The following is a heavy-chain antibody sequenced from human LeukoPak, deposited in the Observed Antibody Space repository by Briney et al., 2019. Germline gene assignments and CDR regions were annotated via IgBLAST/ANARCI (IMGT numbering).Heavy chain of an antibody. D-gene: IGHD2-15*01. CDR1: GFTFSNAW. J-gene: IGHJ4*02. V-gene: IGHV3-15*01. CDR2: IKSKTDGGTT. CDR3: TTESPYCSGGSCYSWDY. Sequence: GGSLRLSCAASGFTFSNAWMSWVRQAPGKGLEWVGRIKSKTDGGTTDYAAPVKGRFTISRDDSKNTLHLQMNSLKTEDTAVYYCTTESPYCSGGSCYSWDYWGQGTLVTVSS.